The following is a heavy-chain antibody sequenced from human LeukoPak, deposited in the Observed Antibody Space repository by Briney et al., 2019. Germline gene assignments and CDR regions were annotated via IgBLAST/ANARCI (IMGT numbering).Heavy chain of an antibody. Sequence: GGSLRLSCVASGITFSTYAMSWVRQAPGKGLEWVSVISSGGSSTYYADSVKGRFTISRDNSKNTLYLQMNSLRAEDTAVYYCAREIKAVAADWGQGTLVTVSS. CDR3: AREIKAVAAD. D-gene: IGHD6-19*01. CDR1: GITFSTYA. CDR2: ISSGGSST. V-gene: IGHV3-23*01. J-gene: IGHJ4*02.